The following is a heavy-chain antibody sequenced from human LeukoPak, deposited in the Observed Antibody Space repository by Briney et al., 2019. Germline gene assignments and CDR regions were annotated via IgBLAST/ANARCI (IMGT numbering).Heavy chain of an antibody. Sequence: SETLSLTCAVSGGSISSNNWWSWVRQPPGKGLEWIGEIYHSGSTNYNPSLKSRVTISVDKSKSQFSLKLSSVTAADTAVYYCARDRGEYYGSGSYYNDDAFDIWGQGTMVTVSS. CDR1: GGSISSNNW. CDR3: ARDRGEYYGSGSYYNDDAFDI. CDR2: IYHSGST. D-gene: IGHD3-10*01. V-gene: IGHV4-4*02. J-gene: IGHJ3*02.